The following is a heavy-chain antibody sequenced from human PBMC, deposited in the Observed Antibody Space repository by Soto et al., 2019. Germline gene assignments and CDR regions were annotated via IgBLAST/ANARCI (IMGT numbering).Heavy chain of an antibody. Sequence: PGGSLRLSCAASGFTVSSYGMHGVRQAPGKGLEWVAVISYDGSNKYYADSVKGRFTISRDNSKNTLYLQMNSLRAEDTAVYYCAKEKIVGAFLYFDYWGQGTLVTVSS. CDR2: ISYDGSNK. J-gene: IGHJ4*02. V-gene: IGHV3-30*18. CDR3: AKEKIVGAFLYFDY. D-gene: IGHD1-26*01. CDR1: GFTVSSYG.